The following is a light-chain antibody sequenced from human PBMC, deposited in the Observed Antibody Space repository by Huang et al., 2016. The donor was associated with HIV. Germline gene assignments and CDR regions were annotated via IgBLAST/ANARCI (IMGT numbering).Light chain of an antibody. CDR3: QQFGTSPLT. CDR1: PSVSSTY. V-gene: IGKV3-20*01. Sequence: EMVLTQSPGTLSLSPVERVTLSCRASPSVSSTYLALSQQKPGPAPRRLIYGSSSMAAGIPDRFSGSGSGTDFTLTISRLEAEDFAVYYCQQFGTSPLTFGGGTKVEIK. J-gene: IGKJ4*01. CDR2: GSS.